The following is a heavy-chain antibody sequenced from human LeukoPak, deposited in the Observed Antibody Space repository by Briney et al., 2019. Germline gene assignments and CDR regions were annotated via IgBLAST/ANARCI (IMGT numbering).Heavy chain of an antibody. CDR2: INHSGST. CDR3: ARGYPTYYDFWSGYCEPSQQNWFDP. J-gene: IGHJ5*02. CDR1: GGSFSGYY. D-gene: IGHD3-3*01. V-gene: IGHV4-34*01. Sequence: SETLSLTCAVYGGSFSGYYWSWIRQPPGKGLEWIGEINHSGSTNYNPSLKSRVTISVDTSKNQFSLKLSSVTAADTAVYYCARGYPTYYDFWSGYCEPSQQNWFDPWGQGTLVTVSS.